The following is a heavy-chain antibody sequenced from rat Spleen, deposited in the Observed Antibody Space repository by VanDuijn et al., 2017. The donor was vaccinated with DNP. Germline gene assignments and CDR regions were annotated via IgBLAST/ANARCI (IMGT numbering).Heavy chain of an antibody. V-gene: IGHV5S23*01. CDR3: AATVATDWYLDL. J-gene: IGHJ1*01. CDR1: GFTFRNYD. D-gene: IGHD1-1*01. Sequence: EVQLVESGGGLIQPGRSLKLSCTASGFTFRNYDMAWVRQAPTKGLEWVASINTGGGNTYYRDSVKGRFTSSRDNAKSTLYLQMDSLRSEDKATYDGAATVATDWYLDLWGPGTMVTVSS. CDR2: INTGGGNT.